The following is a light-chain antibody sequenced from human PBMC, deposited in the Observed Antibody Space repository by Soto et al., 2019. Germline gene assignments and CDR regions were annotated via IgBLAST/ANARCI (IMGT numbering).Light chain of an antibody. CDR1: QSVSSSY. V-gene: IGKV3-20*01. J-gene: IGKJ5*01. Sequence: EIVLTQSPDTLSLSPGERATLSCRASQSVSSSYLAWYQQKPGQAPRLLIYGASIRATGIPDRFSGSGSGTDFTLTISRLEPEDFAVYYCQQYGSSSITFGQGTRLEIK. CDR2: GAS. CDR3: QQYGSSSIT.